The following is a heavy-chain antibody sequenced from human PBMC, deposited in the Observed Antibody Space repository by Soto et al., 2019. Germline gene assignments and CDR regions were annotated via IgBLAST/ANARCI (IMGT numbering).Heavy chain of an antibody. CDR1: GFTFSRHG. CDR2: ILNDASGH. D-gene: IGHD4-17*01. J-gene: IGHJ4*02. V-gene: IGHV3-33*01. CDR3: ARDDDYPDNGFDY. Sequence: QVQLVESGGGVVQPGTSLRLSCAASGFTFSRHGMHWVRQTPGKGLEWLAIILNDASGHWYADSVKGRFTISSDNFENTLYLQMSGLRLEDTAMYYCARDDDYPDNGFDYWGQGTLVTVSS.